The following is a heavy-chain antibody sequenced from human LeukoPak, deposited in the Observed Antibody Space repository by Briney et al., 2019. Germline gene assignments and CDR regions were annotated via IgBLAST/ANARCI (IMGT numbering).Heavy chain of an antibody. D-gene: IGHD2-15*01. CDR3: ARGDCSGGSCYFDY. J-gene: IGHJ4*02. CDR2: IYSGGST. Sequence: GGSLRLSCAASGFTFSSYAMSWVRQAPGKGLEWVSVIYSGGSTYYADSVKGRFTISRDNSKNTLYLQMNSLRAEDTAVYYCARGDCSGGSCYFDYWGQGTLVTVSS. CDR1: GFTFSSYA. V-gene: IGHV3-66*01.